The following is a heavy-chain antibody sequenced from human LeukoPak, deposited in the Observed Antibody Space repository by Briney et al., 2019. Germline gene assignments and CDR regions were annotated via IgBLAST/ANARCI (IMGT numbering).Heavy chain of an antibody. V-gene: IGHV4-4*09. D-gene: IGHD3-10*02. CDR3: ARVVRGGVFDH. Sequence: PSHTLSPTCSVDGGSMSSFKWKWIRQPQRKGLEWIGDIYSSGNTNYSPSLQSRVTISVDTSKNQFSLQLSSVTAADTAVYYCARVVRGGVFDHWGQGALVTVSS. CDR1: GGSMSSFK. CDR2: IYSSGNT. J-gene: IGHJ4*02.